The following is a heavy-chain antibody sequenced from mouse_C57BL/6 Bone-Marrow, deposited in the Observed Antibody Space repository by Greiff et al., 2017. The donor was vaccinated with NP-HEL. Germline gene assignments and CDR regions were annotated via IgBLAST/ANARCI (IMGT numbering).Heavy chain of an antibody. CDR3: ARSLDY. V-gene: IGHV1-69*01. CDR1: GYTFTSYW. J-gene: IGHJ2*01. CDR2: IDPSDSYT. Sequence: VQLQQPGAELVMPGASVKLSCKASGYTFTSYWMHWVKQRPGQGLEWFGEIDPSDSYTNYNQKFKGKSTLTVDKSSSTAYMQLSSLTSEDSAVYYCARSLDYWGQGTTLTVSS.